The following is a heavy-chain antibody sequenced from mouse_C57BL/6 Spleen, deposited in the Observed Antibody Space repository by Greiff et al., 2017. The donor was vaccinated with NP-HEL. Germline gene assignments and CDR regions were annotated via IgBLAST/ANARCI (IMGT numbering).Heavy chain of an antibody. Sequence: VQLQQSGAELVRPGPSVKVSCKASGYAFTNYLIEWVKQRPGQGLEWIGVINPGSGGTNYNEKFKGKATLTADKSSSTAYMQLSSLTSEDSAVYFCARSGDGYYDFDVWGTGTTVTVSS. CDR1: GYAFTNYL. D-gene: IGHD2-3*01. V-gene: IGHV1-54*01. CDR2: INPGSGGT. CDR3: ARSGDGYYDFDV. J-gene: IGHJ1*03.